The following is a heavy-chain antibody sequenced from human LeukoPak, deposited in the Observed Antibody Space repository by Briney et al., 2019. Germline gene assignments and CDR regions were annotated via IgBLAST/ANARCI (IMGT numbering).Heavy chain of an antibody. J-gene: IGHJ3*02. CDR2: IYYSGST. CDR1: GGSISSYY. D-gene: IGHD4-17*01. V-gene: IGHV4-59*01. CDR3: ARDLRDYGAFDI. Sequence: SETLSLTCTVSGGSISSYYWSWIRQPPGKGLEWIGYIYYSGSTNYNPSLKSRVTISVDTSKNQFSLKPSSVTAADTAVYYCARDLRDYGAFDIWGQGTMVTVSS.